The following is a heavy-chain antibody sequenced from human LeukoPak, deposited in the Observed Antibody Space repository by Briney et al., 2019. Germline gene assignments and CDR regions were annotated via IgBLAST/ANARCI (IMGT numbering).Heavy chain of an antibody. CDR2: ISYDGSNK. CDR1: GFTFSSYA. J-gene: IGHJ4*02. V-gene: IGHV3-30-3*01. CDR3: ARVYGILTGLVNHFDY. D-gene: IGHD3-9*01. Sequence: PGGSLRLSCAASGFTFSSYAMHWVRQAPGKGLEWVAVISYDGSNKYYADSVKGRFTISRDNSKNTLYLQMNSLRAEDTAVYYCARVYGILTGLVNHFDYWGQGTLVTVSS.